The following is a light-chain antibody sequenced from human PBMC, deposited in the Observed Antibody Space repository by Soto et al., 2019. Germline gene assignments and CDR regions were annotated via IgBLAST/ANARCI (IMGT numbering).Light chain of an antibody. CDR1: NIGSKS. J-gene: IGLJ3*02. V-gene: IGLV3-21*01. Sequence: SYELTQPPSVSVAPGKTASVACGGSNIGSKSVHWYQKKSGQAPVLVMYYDSDRPSGIPERFSGSNSGNPATLTISRVAAGDEADYFCQVWDISSGHVVFGGGTKLTVL. CDR2: YDS. CDR3: QVWDISSGHVV.